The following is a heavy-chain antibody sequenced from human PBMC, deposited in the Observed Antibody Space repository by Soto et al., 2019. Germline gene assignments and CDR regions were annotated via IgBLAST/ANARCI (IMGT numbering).Heavy chain of an antibody. CDR2: IKSKTDGGTT. D-gene: IGHD6-19*01. V-gene: IGHV3-15*01. CDR3: TTDLEGIAVAGTNY. CDR1: GCTFSSAW. Sequence: EGTMRLSCAASGCTFSSAWMSWVRQAPGQGLEWVGRIKSKTDGGTTDYAAPVKGRFTISRDDSKNTLYLQMNSLKTEDTAVYYCTTDLEGIAVAGTNYWSQGTRVTVS. J-gene: IGHJ4*02.